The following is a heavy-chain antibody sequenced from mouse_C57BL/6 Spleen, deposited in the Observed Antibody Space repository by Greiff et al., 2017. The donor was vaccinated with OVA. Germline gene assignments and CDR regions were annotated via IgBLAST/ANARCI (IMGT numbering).Heavy chain of an antibody. CDR1: GYTFTDYY. CDR3: AKIDSSGYAMDY. J-gene: IGHJ4*01. D-gene: IGHD3-2*02. Sequence: EVKLQESGPELVKPGASVKISCKASGYTFTDYYMNWVKQSHGKSLEWIGDINPNNGGTSYNQKFKGKATLTVDKSSSTAYMELRSLTSEDSAVYYCAKIDSSGYAMDYWGQGTSVTVSS. V-gene: IGHV1-26*01. CDR2: INPNNGGT.